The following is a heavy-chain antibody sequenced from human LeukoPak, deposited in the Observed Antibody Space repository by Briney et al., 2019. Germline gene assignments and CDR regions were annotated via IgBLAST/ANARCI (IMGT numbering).Heavy chain of an antibody. D-gene: IGHD3-3*01. Sequence: GGSLRLSCAASGFTFSDYYMSWIRQAPGKGLEWLSYISSSGSTIYYADSVKGRFTMSRDNAKNSLYLQMNSLRAEDTAVYYCARARNGYDFWSGYPFDYWGQGTLVTVSS. J-gene: IGHJ4*02. V-gene: IGHV3-11*04. CDR3: ARARNGYDFWSGYPFDY. CDR1: GFTFSDYY. CDR2: ISSSGSTI.